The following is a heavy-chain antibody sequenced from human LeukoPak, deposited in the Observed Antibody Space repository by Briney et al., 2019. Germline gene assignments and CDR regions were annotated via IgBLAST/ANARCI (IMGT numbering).Heavy chain of an antibody. D-gene: IGHD3-10*01. CDR1: GGSFSGYY. Sequence: PSETLSLTCAVYGGSFSGYYWSWIHQPPGKGLEWIGEINHSGSTNYNPSLKSRVTISVDTSKNQFSLKLSSVTAADTAVYYCARGPMVRGVRYYYYYMDVWGKGTTVTVSS. CDR3: ARGPMVRGVRYYYYYMDV. CDR2: INHSGST. V-gene: IGHV4-34*01. J-gene: IGHJ6*03.